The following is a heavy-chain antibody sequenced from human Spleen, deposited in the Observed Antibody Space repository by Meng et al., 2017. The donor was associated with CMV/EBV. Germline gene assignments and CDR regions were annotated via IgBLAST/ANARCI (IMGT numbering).Heavy chain of an antibody. D-gene: IGHD5-18*01. CDR3: ARGIRGYSYGWGYYFDY. J-gene: IGHJ4*02. V-gene: IGHV3-20*01. CDR1: GFNFDDHG. CDR2: INWNGGST. Sequence: GESLKISCEASGFNFDDHGMSWVRQAPGKGLEWVSGINWNGGSTGYADSVKGRFTISRDNAKNSLYLQMNSLRAEDTALYHCARGIRGYSYGWGYYFDYWGQGTLVTVSS.